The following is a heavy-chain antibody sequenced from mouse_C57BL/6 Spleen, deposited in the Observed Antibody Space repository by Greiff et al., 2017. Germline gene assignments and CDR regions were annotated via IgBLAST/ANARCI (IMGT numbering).Heavy chain of an antibody. V-gene: IGHV5-9-1*02. Sequence: EVKLVESGEGLVKPGGSLKLSCAASGFTFSSYAMSWVRQTPEKRLEWVAYISSGGDYICYADTVKGRFTISRDNARNPLYLQMSSLKSEDTAMYYCTREALLRSYWYFDVWGTGTTVTVSS. CDR2: ISSGGDYI. D-gene: IGHD1-1*01. J-gene: IGHJ1*03. CDR3: TREALLRSYWYFDV. CDR1: GFTFSSYA.